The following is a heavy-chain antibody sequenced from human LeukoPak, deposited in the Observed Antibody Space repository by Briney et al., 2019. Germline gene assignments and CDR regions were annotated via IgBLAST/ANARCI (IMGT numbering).Heavy chain of an antibody. D-gene: IGHD1-26*01. Sequence: SGGSLRLSCAASGFNVIGNDMSWVRQAPGKGLEWVPLIYAGGSGSAFYADSVKGRFTGSRDDSKNALDLQMNSLKPDDTAVYYCLRQGVGSPPRWGQGTLVTVSS. CDR3: LRQGVGSPPR. J-gene: IGHJ4*02. CDR2: IYAGGSGSA. V-gene: IGHV3-53*05. CDR1: GFNVIGND.